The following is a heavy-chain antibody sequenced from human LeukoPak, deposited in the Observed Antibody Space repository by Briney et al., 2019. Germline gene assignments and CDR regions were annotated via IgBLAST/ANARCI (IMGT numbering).Heavy chain of an antibody. CDR1: GFTFSSYA. CDR3: ARSLTTLTYEGY. D-gene: IGHD1-1*01. J-gene: IGHJ4*02. Sequence: PGGSLRLSCAASGFTFSSYAMSWVRQVPGKGLEWVSSINSGSTYTYYTESVKGRFTVSRDNAKNSLFLQMNSLRAEDTAIYYCARSLTTLTYEGYWGQGTLVTVSS. CDR2: INSGSTYT. V-gene: IGHV3-21*01.